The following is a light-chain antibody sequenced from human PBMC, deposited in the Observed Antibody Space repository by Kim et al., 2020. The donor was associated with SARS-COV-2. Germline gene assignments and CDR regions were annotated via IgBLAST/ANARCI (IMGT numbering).Light chain of an antibody. CDR2: WAS. CDR3: QQFYDTPLT. V-gene: IGKV4-1*01. CDR1: RSSLESLNDNNY. Sequence: ATINCKCTRSSLESLNDNNYLAWFQQKQGQPPRLLINWASTRESGVPDRFSGSGSGTDFTLTISSLQAEDVAVYYCQQFYDTPLTFGGGTKVDIK. J-gene: IGKJ4*01.